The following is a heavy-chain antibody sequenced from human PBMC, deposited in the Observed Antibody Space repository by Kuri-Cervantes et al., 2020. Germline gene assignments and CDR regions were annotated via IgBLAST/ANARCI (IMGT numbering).Heavy chain of an antibody. V-gene: IGHV3-30-3*01. CDR1: GFTFSSYA. J-gene: IGHJ4*02. CDR3: ARSGNYHYFVY. Sequence: GGSLRLSCAASGFTFSSYAMHWVRQAPGKGLEWVAVISYDGSNKYYADSVKGRFTISRDNSKNIAYLQMDSLRTDDTAVYYCARSGNYHYFVYWGQGTLVTVSS. D-gene: IGHD5-24*01. CDR2: ISYDGSNK.